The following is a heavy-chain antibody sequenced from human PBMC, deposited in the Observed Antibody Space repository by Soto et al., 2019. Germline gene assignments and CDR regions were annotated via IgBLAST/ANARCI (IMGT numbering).Heavy chain of an antibody. J-gene: IGHJ5*02. V-gene: IGHV3-11*06. CDR1: GFTFSDYY. CDR3: ARDFDYYDSSGPPTS. Sequence: GESLKISCAASGFTFSDYYMSWIRQAPGKGLEWVSYISSSSSYTNYADSVKGRFAISRDNAKNSLYLQMNSLRAEDTAVYYCARDFDYYDSSGPPTSWGQGTLVTVSS. D-gene: IGHD3-22*01. CDR2: ISSSSSYT.